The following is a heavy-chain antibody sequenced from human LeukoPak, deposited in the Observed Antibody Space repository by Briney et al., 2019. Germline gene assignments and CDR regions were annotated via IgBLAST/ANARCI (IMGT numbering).Heavy chain of an antibody. D-gene: IGHD1-26*01. CDR3: ARTIGSKNAFDL. Sequence: PGGSLRLSCAASRFTFSSYWMHWVSQAPGKGLVCVSRIDTDGSTTTYADSVKGRFTISRDNAKNTLYLQMNSLRAEDTAVYYCARTIGSKNAFDLWGQGTMVTVSS. CDR2: IDTDGSTT. J-gene: IGHJ3*01. CDR1: RFTFSSYW. V-gene: IGHV3-74*01.